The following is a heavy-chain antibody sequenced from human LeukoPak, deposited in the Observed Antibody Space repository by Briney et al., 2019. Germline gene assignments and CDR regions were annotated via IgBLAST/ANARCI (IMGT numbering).Heavy chain of an antibody. Sequence: GGSLRLSCAASGFTFSSYGMHWVRQAPGKGVEWVSSISSSSSYIYYADSVKGRFTISRDNAKNSLYLQMNSLRAEDTAVYYCARGLPYYYDSSGPPSQGYWGQGTLVTVSS. CDR3: ARGLPYYYDSSGPPSQGY. J-gene: IGHJ4*02. D-gene: IGHD3-22*01. V-gene: IGHV3-21*01. CDR2: ISSSSSYI. CDR1: GFTFSSYG.